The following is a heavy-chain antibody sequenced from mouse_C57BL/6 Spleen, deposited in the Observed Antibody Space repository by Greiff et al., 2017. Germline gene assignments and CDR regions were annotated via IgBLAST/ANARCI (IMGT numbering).Heavy chain of an antibody. V-gene: IGHV1-72*01. D-gene: IGHD1-1*01. CDR1: GYTFTSYW. J-gene: IGHJ4*01. CDR2: IDPNSGGT. Sequence: QVQLQQPGAELVKPGASVKLSCKASGYTFTSYWMHWVKQRPGRGLEWIGRIDPNSGGTKYNEKFKSKATLTVDKPSSTAYMQLSSLTSEDSAVYYCARGAITTVVGENYYAMDYWGQGTSVTVSS. CDR3: ARGAITTVVGENYYAMDY.